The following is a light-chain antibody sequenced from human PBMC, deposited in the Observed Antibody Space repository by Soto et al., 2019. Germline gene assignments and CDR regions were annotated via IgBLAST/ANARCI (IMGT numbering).Light chain of an antibody. V-gene: IGKV3-11*01. CDR1: QSVSSY. Sequence: EIVLTQSPATLSLSPGERATLSCRASQSVSSYLAWYQQKPGQAPRLLIYDASNRATGIPARFSGSGSGTDCTLTISSLAPEDFAVYYCQQRSNQFGGGTKVEIK. CDR3: QQRSNQ. J-gene: IGKJ4*02. CDR2: DAS.